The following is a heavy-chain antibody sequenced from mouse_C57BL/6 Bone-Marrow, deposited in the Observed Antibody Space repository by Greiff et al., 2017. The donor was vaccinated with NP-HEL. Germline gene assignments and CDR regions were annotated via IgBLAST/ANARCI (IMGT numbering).Heavy chain of an antibody. D-gene: IGHD3-3*01. Sequence: EVKLVESGGGLVKPGGSLKLSCAASGFTFSSYTMSWVRQTPEKRLEWVATISGGGGNTYYPDSVKGRFTISRDNAKNTLYLQMSSLRSEDTALYYCARHGGPHYFDYWGQGTTLTVSS. CDR2: ISGGGGNT. CDR1: GFTFSSYT. J-gene: IGHJ2*01. CDR3: ARHGGPHYFDY. V-gene: IGHV5-9*01.